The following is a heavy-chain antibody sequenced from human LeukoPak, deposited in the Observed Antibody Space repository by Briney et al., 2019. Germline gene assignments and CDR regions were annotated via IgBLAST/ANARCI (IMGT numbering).Heavy chain of an antibody. Sequence: SETLSLTCAVYGGSFSGYYWSWIRQPPGKGLEWIGEINHSGSTNYNPSLKSRVTISVDTSKNQFSLKLSSVTAADTAVYYCARHGYGYYDSSDIIDYWGQGTLVTVSS. D-gene: IGHD3-22*01. CDR2: INHSGST. CDR3: ARHGYGYYDSSDIIDY. J-gene: IGHJ4*02. CDR1: GGSFSGYY. V-gene: IGHV4-34*01.